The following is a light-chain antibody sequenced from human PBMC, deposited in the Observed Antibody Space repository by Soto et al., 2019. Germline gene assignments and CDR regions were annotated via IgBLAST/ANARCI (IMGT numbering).Light chain of an antibody. V-gene: IGLV2-11*01. CDR1: SSDVGDYHY. CDR2: DVS. CDR3: CSSAGSPTHV. Sequence: QSALTQPRSVSGSPGQSVTISCTGTSSDVGDYHYVSGYQQHPGKAPKVMIYDVSKRPSGVPDRCSGSKSGNPASLTISGRQAEDEADYYCCSSAGSPTHVFGAGTKVTVL. J-gene: IGLJ1*01.